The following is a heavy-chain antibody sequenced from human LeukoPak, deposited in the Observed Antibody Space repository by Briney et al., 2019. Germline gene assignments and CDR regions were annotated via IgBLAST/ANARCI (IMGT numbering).Heavy chain of an antibody. CDR3: AKGEGWSGYKYNWFDP. CDR1: GFTFSSYG. CDR2: ISYDGSNK. V-gene: IGHV3-30*18. D-gene: IGHD3-3*01. Sequence: GRSLRLSCAASGFTFSSYGMHWVRQAPGKGLEWVAVISYDGSNKYYADSVKGRFTISRDNSKNTLYLQMNSLRAEDTAVYYCAKGEGWSGYKYNWFDPWGQGTLVTVSS. J-gene: IGHJ5*02.